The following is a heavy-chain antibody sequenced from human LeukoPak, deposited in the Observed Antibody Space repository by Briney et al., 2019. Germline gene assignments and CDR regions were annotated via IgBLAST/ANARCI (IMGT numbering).Heavy chain of an antibody. J-gene: IGHJ4*02. CDR3: VRHVDYGGNPHLVDY. CDR1: GYSFTSYW. CDR2: IYPGDSDT. D-gene: IGHD4-17*01. Sequence: GESLKISCKGSGYSFTSYWIGWVRQMPGKGLEWMGIIYPGDSDTRYSPSFQGQVTISADKSISTAYLQWSSLKASDTAMYYCVRHVDYGGNPHLVDYWGQGTLVTVSS. V-gene: IGHV5-51*01.